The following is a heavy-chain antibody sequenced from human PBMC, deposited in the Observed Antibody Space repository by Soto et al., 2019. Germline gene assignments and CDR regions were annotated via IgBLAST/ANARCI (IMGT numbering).Heavy chain of an antibody. Sequence: ASVRVSCKASGYTFTGYYMHWVRQAPGQGLEWMGWINPNSGGTNYAQKFQGRVTMTTDTSTSTAYMELRSLRSDDTAVYYCARVSGIYYYGMDVWGQGTTVTVS. D-gene: IGHD3-10*01. J-gene: IGHJ6*02. CDR2: INPNSGGT. CDR3: ARVSGIYYYGMDV. V-gene: IGHV1-2*02. CDR1: GYTFTGYY.